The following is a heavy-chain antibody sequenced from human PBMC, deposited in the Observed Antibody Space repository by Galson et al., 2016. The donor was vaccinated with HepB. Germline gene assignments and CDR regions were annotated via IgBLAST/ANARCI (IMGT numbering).Heavy chain of an antibody. Sequence: SETLSLTCAVYGGSFSGHYWSWIRQPPGKGLEWIGEINHSGSTNYNPSLKSRVTISVDTSKIQFSLKLSSVTAADTAVYYCARGQIAARPYYYYYYGMDVWGQGTTVTVSS. D-gene: IGHD6-6*01. J-gene: IGHJ6*02. CDR3: ARGQIAARPYYYYYYGMDV. CDR2: INHSGST. V-gene: IGHV4-34*01. CDR1: GGSFSGHY.